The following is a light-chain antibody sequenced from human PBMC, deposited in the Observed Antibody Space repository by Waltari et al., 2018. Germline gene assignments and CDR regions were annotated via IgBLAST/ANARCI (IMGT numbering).Light chain of an antibody. CDR2: RRV. CDR3: AAWDDSLNGRWV. J-gene: IGLJ3*02. Sequence: QSVLTQPPSASGTPGQGVTISCSGGASNIGNNVVNWYQQVPGTAPKLLIYRRVSRPAGVPDRFSVSKSGTSASLAISGLQAEDGADYYCAAWDDSLNGRWVFGGGTKVTVL. CDR1: ASNIGNNV. V-gene: IGLV1-44*01.